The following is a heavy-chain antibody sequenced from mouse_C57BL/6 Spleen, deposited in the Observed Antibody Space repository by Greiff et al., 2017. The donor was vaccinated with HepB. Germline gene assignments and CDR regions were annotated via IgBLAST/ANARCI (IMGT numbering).Heavy chain of an antibody. CDR1: GYTFTSYW. D-gene: IGHD1-1*01. J-gene: IGHJ2*01. Sequence: QVQLQQPGAELVRPGTSVKLSCKASGYTFTSYWMHWVKQRPGQGLEWIGEIDPSDSYTNYNQKFKGKATLTVDKSSSTAYMQLSSLTSEDSAVYYCATVTTVDSFDYWGQGTTLTVSS. V-gene: IGHV1-59*01. CDR2: IDPSDSYT. CDR3: ATVTTVDSFDY.